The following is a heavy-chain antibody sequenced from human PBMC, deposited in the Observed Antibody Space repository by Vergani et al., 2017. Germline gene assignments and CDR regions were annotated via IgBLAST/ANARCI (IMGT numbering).Heavy chain of an antibody. CDR1: GFTFTSSA. CDR3: AREGDSSGYNWFDP. CDR2: IVVGSGNT. J-gene: IGHJ5*02. Sequence: QLVQSGPEVKKPGTSVKVSCKASGFTFTSSAVQWVRQARGQRLEWIGWIVVGSGNTNYAQKFQERVTITRDMSTSTAYMELSSLRSEDTAVYYCAREGDSSGYNWFDPWGQGTLVTVSS. D-gene: IGHD3-22*01. V-gene: IGHV1-58*01.